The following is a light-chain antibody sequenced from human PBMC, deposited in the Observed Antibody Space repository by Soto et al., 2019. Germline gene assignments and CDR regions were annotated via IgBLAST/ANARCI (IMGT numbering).Light chain of an antibody. CDR1: SSNIGSNT. CDR3: SAWDNSLNGYV. CDR2: TAG. Sequence: QAVVTQPLSASASPGQRVTISCSGGSSNIGSNTVAWYQHLPGTAPPRLIFTAGQRPSGVPGRFSGSKSGTSASLAISGLQSADEGDYYCSAWDNSLNGYVFGPGTKLTVL. J-gene: IGLJ1*01. V-gene: IGLV1-44*01.